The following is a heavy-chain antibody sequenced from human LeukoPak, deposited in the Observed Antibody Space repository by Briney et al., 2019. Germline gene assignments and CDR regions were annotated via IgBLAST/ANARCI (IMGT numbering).Heavy chain of an antibody. Sequence: GGSLRLSCAVSGFTFNDYAMHWVRQAPGKGLEWVSGISRNSGSIGYGDSVEGRFTISRDNAKNSLYLQMNSLRPEDTAFYYCAKDAHSPYSNFFDSWGQGTLVTVSS. V-gene: IGHV3-9*01. CDR2: ISRNSGSI. CDR1: GFTFNDYA. D-gene: IGHD4-11*01. CDR3: AKDAHSPYSNFFDS. J-gene: IGHJ4*02.